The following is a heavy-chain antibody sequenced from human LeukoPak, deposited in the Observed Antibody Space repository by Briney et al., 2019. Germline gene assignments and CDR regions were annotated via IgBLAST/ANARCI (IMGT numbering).Heavy chain of an antibody. D-gene: IGHD4-23*01. CDR1: GFTFSSYW. Sequence: GGSLRLSCAAPGFTFSSYWMSWDRQAPGKGLEWVANIKQDGSEKYYVDSVKGRFTISRDNAKNSLYLQMNSLRAEDTAVYYCARDDLRWYPSSDFDYWGQGTLVTVSS. CDR2: IKQDGSEK. J-gene: IGHJ4*02. V-gene: IGHV3-7*01. CDR3: ARDDLRWYPSSDFDY.